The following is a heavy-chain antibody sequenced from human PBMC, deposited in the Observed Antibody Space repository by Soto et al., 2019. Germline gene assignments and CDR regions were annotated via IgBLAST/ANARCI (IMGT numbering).Heavy chain of an antibody. V-gene: IGHV1-2*04. CDR2: INPESGDT. D-gene: IGHD2-21*02. Sequence: QVQLVQSGAEVKKPGASVRVSCRASGYTFAGNYIHWVRQAPGKGLGWIGWINPESGDTKFAQRFQGWVTLTRDTSTSTVDMDVPNLRSEDAAVFYCARWTSRGCYDSWGQGTLVIAS. J-gene: IGHJ4*02. CDR3: ARWTSRGCYDS. CDR1: GYTFAGNY.